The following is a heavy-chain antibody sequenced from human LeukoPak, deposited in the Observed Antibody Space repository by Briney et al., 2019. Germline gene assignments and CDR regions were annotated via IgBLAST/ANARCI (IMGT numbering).Heavy chain of an antibody. V-gene: IGHV3-64*01. CDR2: ISSNGGST. Sequence: PGGSLRLSCAASGFTFSSYAMHWVRQAPGKGLEYVSAISSNGGSTYYANSVKGRFTISRDNSKNTLYLQMGSLRAEDMAVYYCARDWYNNSDAFDLWGQGTMVTVSS. CDR3: ARDWYNNSDAFDL. CDR1: GFTFSSYA. J-gene: IGHJ3*01. D-gene: IGHD4-11*01.